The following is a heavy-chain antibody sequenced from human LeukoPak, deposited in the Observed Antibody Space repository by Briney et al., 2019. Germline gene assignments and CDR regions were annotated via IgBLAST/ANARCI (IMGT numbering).Heavy chain of an antibody. D-gene: IGHD3-9*01. J-gene: IGHJ4*02. Sequence: PGGSLRLSCAASGFTFSNYWVSWVRQAPGKGLEWVANIKQDGSEKYYVDSVKGRFTISRDNAKNSLYLQMNSLRAEDTAVYYCARDYDILTGYHASFDYWGQGTLVTVSS. V-gene: IGHV3-7*01. CDR1: GFTFSNYW. CDR3: ARDYDILTGYHASFDY. CDR2: IKQDGSEK.